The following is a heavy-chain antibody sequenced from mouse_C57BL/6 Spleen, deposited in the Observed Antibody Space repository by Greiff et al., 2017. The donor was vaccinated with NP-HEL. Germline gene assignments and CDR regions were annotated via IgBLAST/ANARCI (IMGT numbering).Heavy chain of an antibody. V-gene: IGHV1-74*01. CDR1: GYTFTSYW. CDR2: IHPSDSDT. J-gene: IGHJ3*01. D-gene: IGHD1-1*01. CDR3: AIEGVITTVVDQAWFAY. Sequence: QVQLQQPGAELVKPGASVKVSCKASGYTFTSYWMHWVKQRPGQGLAWIGRIHPSDSDTNYNQKFKGKATLTVDKSSSTAYMQLSSLTSEDSAVYYCAIEGVITTVVDQAWFAYWGQGTLVTVSA.